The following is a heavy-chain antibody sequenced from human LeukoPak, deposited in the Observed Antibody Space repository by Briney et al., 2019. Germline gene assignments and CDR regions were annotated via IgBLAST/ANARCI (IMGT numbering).Heavy chain of an antibody. Sequence: SETLSLTCTVSGESIITSSYYWGWIRPPPRNCLEWLGSIYYSGISHYHPSLKRRVTIYVDTSRTQFSLHLYSVPAADTAVFYCARSDYYDYRQIDFWGQGTLVTVSS. J-gene: IGHJ4*02. D-gene: IGHD3-22*01. CDR1: GESIITSSYY. CDR2: IYYSGIS. V-gene: IGHV4-39*01. CDR3: ARSDYYDYRQIDF.